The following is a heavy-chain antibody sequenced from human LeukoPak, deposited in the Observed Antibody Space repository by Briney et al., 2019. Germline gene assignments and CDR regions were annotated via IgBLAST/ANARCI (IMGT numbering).Heavy chain of an antibody. J-gene: IGHJ4*02. D-gene: IGHD6-13*01. Sequence: SETLSLTCAVSGGSISSGGYSWSWIRQPPGKGLEWIGYIYHSGSTYYNPSLKSRVTISIDTSKNQFSLKLSSVTAADTAVYYCARGAAAGDYWGQGTLVTVSS. CDR2: IYHSGST. CDR3: ARGAAAGDY. CDR1: GGSISSGGYS. V-gene: IGHV4-30-2*01.